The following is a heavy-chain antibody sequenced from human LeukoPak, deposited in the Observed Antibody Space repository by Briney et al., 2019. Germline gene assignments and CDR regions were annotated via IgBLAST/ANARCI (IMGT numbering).Heavy chain of an antibody. Sequence: ASVKVSCKASGYTFSNFGITWVRQAPGQGLEWMGWISAYIGNTNYAQKLQGRVTMDTDTSTSTAYMEVRSLRSDDTAVYYCARRLERHHDFDYWGQGTLVTVSS. CDR1: GYTFSNFG. CDR3: ARRLERHHDFDY. V-gene: IGHV1-18*01. CDR2: ISAYIGNT. J-gene: IGHJ4*02. D-gene: IGHD1-1*01.